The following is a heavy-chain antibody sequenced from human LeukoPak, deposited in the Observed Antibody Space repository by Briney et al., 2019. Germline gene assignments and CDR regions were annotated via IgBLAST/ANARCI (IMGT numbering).Heavy chain of an antibody. CDR2: IIPIFGTA. D-gene: IGHD4-17*01. CDR3: AKPLTAAATKSDDYGDYLSGIAGGD. J-gene: IGHJ4*02. V-gene: IGHV1-69*13. Sequence: SVKVSCKASGGTFSSYAISWVRQAPGQGLEWMGGIIPIFGTANYAQKFQGRVTITADESTSTAYMELSSLRSEDTAVYYCAKPLTAAATKSDDYGDYLSGIAGGDWGRGTLVTVSS. CDR1: GGTFSSYA.